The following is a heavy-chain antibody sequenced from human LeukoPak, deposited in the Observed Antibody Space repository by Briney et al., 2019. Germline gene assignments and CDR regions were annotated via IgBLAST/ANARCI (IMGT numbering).Heavy chain of an antibody. Sequence: GGSLRLSCAASGFTFVSYAMSWVRQTPGKGLEWVSTISGSGGSTYYANSVKGRFTISRDNSKNTLYLQMNSLRAEDTAVYYCAKVWVAGAATPSFDFWGQGTLVTLSS. CDR2: ISGSGGST. CDR1: GFTFVSYA. D-gene: IGHD2-15*01. CDR3: AKVWVAGAATPSFDF. J-gene: IGHJ4*02. V-gene: IGHV3-23*01.